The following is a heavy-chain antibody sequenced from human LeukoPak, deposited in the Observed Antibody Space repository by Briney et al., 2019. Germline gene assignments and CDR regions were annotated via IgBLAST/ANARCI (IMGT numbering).Heavy chain of an antibody. J-gene: IGHJ4*02. Sequence: SQTLSLTCAISGDSVSSNNGAWNWIRQSPSRGLKWLGRTYYRSKWYNDYAESLISRITISPVTSKNQFSLQLYSVTPEDTAVYYCARDVGTTGWHTFDYWGQGTLVSVS. D-gene: IGHD3-9*01. V-gene: IGHV6-1*01. CDR1: GDSVSSNNGA. CDR3: ARDVGTTGWHTFDY. CDR2: TYYRSKWYN.